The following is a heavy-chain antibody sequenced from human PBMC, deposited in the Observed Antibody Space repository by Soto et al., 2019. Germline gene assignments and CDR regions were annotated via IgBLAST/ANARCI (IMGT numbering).Heavy chain of an antibody. D-gene: IGHD3-3*01. CDR3: AKSRERYDFWSGT. CDR2: VSDDGGNK. V-gene: IGHV3-30-3*02. J-gene: IGHJ4*02. Sequence: GGSLRLSCAASGFAFSNYALHWVRQAPGKGLEWVAVVSDDGGNKYYADSVKGRFTISRDNSKNTLYLQVYSLRVEDTAVYYCAKSRERYDFWSGTWGQGTLVTVSS. CDR1: GFAFSNYA.